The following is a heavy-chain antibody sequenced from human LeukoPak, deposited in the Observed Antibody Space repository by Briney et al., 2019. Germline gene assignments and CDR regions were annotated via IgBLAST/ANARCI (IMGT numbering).Heavy chain of an antibody. V-gene: IGHV3-64*01. CDR3: ARDCTVVVPAAIGGYYYYMDV. J-gene: IGHJ6*03. CDR2: ISSNGGST. CDR1: GFTFSSYA. D-gene: IGHD2-2*02. Sequence: GGSLRLSCAASGFTFSSYAMHWVRQAPGKGLEYVSAISSNGGSTYYANSVKGRFTISRDNSKNTLYLQMGSLRAEDMAVYYCARDCTVVVPAAIGGYYYYMDVWGKGTTVTVS.